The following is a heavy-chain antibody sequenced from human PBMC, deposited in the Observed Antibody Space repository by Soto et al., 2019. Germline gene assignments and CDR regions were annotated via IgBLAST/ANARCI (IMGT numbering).Heavy chain of an antibody. Sequence: GSLRLSCAASGFTFSSHAMSWVRQAPGKGLEWVLAISGSGGSTYYADSAKGRFTISRDNSKNTLYLQMNSLRAEDTAVYYCAKVAPFDWQGYFDYWGQGTLVTVSS. CDR2: ISGSGGST. V-gene: IGHV3-23*01. J-gene: IGHJ4*02. CDR3: AKVAPFDWQGYFDY. CDR1: GFTFSSHA. D-gene: IGHD3-9*01.